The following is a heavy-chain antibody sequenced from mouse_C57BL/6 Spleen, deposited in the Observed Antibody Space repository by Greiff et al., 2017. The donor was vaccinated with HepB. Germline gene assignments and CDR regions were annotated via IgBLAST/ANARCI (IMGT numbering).Heavy chain of an antibody. J-gene: IGHJ4*01. D-gene: IGHD1-1*01. Sequence: EVMLVESGGGLVKPGGSLKLSCAASGFTFSSYAMSWVRQTPEKRLEWVATISDGGSYTYYPDNVKGRFTISRDNAKNNLYLQMSHLKSEDTAMYYCASPYYDGSSYGAMDYWGQGTSVTVSS. CDR2: ISDGGSYT. CDR3: ASPYYDGSSYGAMDY. V-gene: IGHV5-4*03. CDR1: GFTFSSYA.